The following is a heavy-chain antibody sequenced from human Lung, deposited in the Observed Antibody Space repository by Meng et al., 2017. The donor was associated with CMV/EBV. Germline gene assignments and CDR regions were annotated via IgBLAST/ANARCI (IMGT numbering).Heavy chain of an antibody. Sequence: GGSLRLXCAASGFTFSSYAMSWVRQAPGKGLEWVSAISGSGGSTYYADSVKGRFTISRDNSKNTLYLQMNSLRAEDTAVYYCAKGRSLGYYYYGMDVWGQGTTVXVSS. D-gene: IGHD3-16*02. CDR1: GFTFSSYA. CDR2: ISGSGGST. V-gene: IGHV3-23*01. CDR3: AKGRSLGYYYYGMDV. J-gene: IGHJ6*02.